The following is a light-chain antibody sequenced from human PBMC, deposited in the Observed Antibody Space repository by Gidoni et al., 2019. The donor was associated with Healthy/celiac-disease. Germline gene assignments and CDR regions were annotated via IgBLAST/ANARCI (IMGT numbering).Light chain of an antibody. CDR3: QQSYSTPGGT. CDR1: QSISSY. J-gene: IGKJ3*01. Sequence: DIQMTQSPSSLSAYVGDRVTITCRASQSISSYLNWYQQKPGKAPKLLIYAASSLQSGVPSRFSGSGSGTDFTLTISSLQPEDFATYYCQQSYSTPGGTFGPWTKVDI. V-gene: IGKV1-39*01. CDR2: AAS.